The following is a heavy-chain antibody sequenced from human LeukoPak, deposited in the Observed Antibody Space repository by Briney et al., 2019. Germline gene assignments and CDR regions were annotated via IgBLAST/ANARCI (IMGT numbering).Heavy chain of an antibody. CDR2: IYHSGST. J-gene: IGHJ6*02. D-gene: IGHD2-21*02. CDR1: GGSISSGGYS. V-gene: IGHV4-30-2*01. Sequence: PSETLSLTCAVSGGSISSGGYSWSWIRQPPGKGLEWIGYIYHSGSTYYNPSLKSRVTISVDRSKNQFPLKLSSVTAADTAVYYCARGDYYYYYGMDVWGQGTTVTVSS. CDR3: ARGDYYYYYGMDV.